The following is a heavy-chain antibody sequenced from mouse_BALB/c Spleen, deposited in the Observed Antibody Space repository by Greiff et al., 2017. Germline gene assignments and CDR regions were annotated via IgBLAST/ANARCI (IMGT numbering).Heavy chain of an antibody. Sequence: EVKLVESGGGLVQPGGSLKLSCAASGFTFSSYTMSWVRQTPEKRLEWVAYISNGGGSTYYPDTVKGRFTISRDNAKNTLYLQMSSLKSEDTAMYYCARGGYYGYFDYWGQGTTLTVSS. V-gene: IGHV5-12-2*01. J-gene: IGHJ2*01. CDR3: ARGGYYGYFDY. CDR2: ISNGGGST. D-gene: IGHD1-1*01. CDR1: GFTFSSYT.